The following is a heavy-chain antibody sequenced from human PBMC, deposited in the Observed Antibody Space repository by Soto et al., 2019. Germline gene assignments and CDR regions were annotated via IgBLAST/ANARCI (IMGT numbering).Heavy chain of an antibody. V-gene: IGHV1-69*12. CDR2: IIPIFGTA. CDR3: ARVDYGGNSLVPPFDY. CDR1: GGTFSSYA. Sequence: QVQLVQSGAEVKKPGSSVKVSCKASGGTFSSYAISWVRQAPGQGLEWMGGIIPIFGTANYAQKFQGRVTITADESTNKAYMVLSSRRSDDTAVYYCARVDYGGNSLVPPFDYWGQGTLVTVSS. J-gene: IGHJ4*02. D-gene: IGHD4-17*01.